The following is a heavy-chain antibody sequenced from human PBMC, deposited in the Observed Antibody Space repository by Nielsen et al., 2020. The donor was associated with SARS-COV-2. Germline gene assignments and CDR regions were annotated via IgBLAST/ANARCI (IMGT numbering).Heavy chain of an antibody. Sequence: ASVKVSCKVSGGNFKSFAISWVRQAPGQGLEWMGIINPSGGSTSSAQKFQGRVTMTRDTSTSTLYMELSSLRSEDTAVYYCARALAAANSYYFDYWGQGTLVTVSS. V-gene: IGHV1-46*02. CDR3: ARALAAANSYYFDY. CDR2: INPSGGST. CDR1: GGNFKSFA. D-gene: IGHD6-13*01. J-gene: IGHJ4*02.